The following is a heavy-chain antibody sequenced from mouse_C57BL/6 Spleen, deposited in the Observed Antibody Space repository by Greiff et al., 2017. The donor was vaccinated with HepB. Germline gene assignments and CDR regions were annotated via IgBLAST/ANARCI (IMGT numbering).Heavy chain of an antibody. Sequence: EVQLVESGGGLVKPGGSLKLSCAASGFTFSSYAMSWVRQTPEKRLEWVATISDGGSYTYYPDNVKGRFTISRDNAKNDLYLQMGHLKSEDTAMYYWARVYGYGGGNYFDYWGQGTTLTVSS. V-gene: IGHV5-4*01. CDR3: ARVYGYGGGNYFDY. J-gene: IGHJ2*01. CDR1: GFTFSSYA. D-gene: IGHD2-14*01. CDR2: ISDGGSYT.